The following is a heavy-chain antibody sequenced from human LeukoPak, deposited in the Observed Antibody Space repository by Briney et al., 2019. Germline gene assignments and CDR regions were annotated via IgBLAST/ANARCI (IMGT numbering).Heavy chain of an antibody. J-gene: IGHJ2*01. Sequence: GASVTVSFTASGYTFTGYYMHWVRQAPGQGLEWMGWINPNSGGTNYAQKFQGRVTMTRDTSISTAYMELSRLRSDDPAVYYCARVRGPNSGWYFDLWGRGTLVTVSS. V-gene: IGHV1-2*02. CDR3: ARVRGPNSGWYFDL. CDR1: GYTFTGYY. D-gene: IGHD4-23*01. CDR2: INPNSGGT.